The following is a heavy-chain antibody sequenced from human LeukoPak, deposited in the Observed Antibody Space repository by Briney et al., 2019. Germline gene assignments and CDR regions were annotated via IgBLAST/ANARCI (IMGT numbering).Heavy chain of an antibody. V-gene: IGHV3-73*01. CDR3: TRGDILTGYNYYYYYMDV. CDR1: GFTFSGSA. D-gene: IGHD3-9*01. J-gene: IGHJ6*03. CDR2: IRSKANSYAT. Sequence: GGSLRLSCAASGFTFSGSAMHWVRQASGKGLEWVGRIRSKANSYATAYAASVKGRFTISRDDSKNTAYLQMNSLKTEDTAVYYCTRGDILTGYNYYYYYMDVWGKGTTVTVSS.